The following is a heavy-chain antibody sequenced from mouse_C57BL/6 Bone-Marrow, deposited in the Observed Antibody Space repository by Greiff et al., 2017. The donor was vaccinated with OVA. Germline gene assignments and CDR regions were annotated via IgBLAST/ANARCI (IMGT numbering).Heavy chain of an antibody. CDR2: ILPGRGST. CDR3: ARQLRLYFDY. CDR1: GYTFTGYW. J-gene: IGHJ2*01. V-gene: IGHV1-9*01. Sequence: QVQLQQSGAELMKPGASVKLSCKATGYTFTGYWIEWVKQRPGHGLEWIGEILPGRGSTNYNEKFKGKATFPADTSSNTAYMQLSSLTTEDSAIYYCARQLRLYFDYWGQGTTLTVSS. D-gene: IGHD3-2*02.